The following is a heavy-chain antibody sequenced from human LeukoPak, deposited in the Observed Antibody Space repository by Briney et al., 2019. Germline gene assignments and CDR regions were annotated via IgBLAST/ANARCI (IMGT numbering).Heavy chain of an antibody. Sequence: HSGGSLRLSCAASGFTFSSYGMHWVRQAPGKGLEWVAFIRYDGSNKYYADSVKGRFTISRDNSKNTLYLQMNSLRAEDTAVYYCAKTLLDSSGYYYAGSDYWGQGILVTVST. CDR1: GFTFSSYG. CDR2: IRYDGSNK. V-gene: IGHV3-30*02. J-gene: IGHJ4*02. D-gene: IGHD3-22*01. CDR3: AKTLLDSSGYYYAGSDY.